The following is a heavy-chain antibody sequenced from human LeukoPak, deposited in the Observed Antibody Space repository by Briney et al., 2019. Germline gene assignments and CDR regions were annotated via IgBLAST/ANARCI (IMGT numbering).Heavy chain of an antibody. D-gene: IGHD6-13*01. V-gene: IGHV3-21*03. CDR3: ARDWAAAGTVLDY. J-gene: IGHJ4*02. CDR1: GFKFGIYG. CDR2: ISSSSSYI. Sequence: GGSLRLSCAASGFKFGIYGMHWVRQAPGKGLEWVSSISSSSSYIYYADSVKGRFTISRDNAKNSLYLQMNSLRAEDTAVYYCARDWAAAGTVLDYWGQGTLVTVSS.